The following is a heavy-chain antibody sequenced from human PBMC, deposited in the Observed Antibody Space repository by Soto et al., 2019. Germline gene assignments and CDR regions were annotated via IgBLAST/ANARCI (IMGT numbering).Heavy chain of an antibody. V-gene: IGHV1-69*01. CDR2: IIPIFGTA. CDR3: ARVAYCGGDCYDFDY. J-gene: IGHJ4*02. D-gene: IGHD2-21*02. CDR1: GGTFSSYA. Sequence: QVPLVQSGAEVKKPGSSVKVSCKASGGTFSSYAISWVRQAPGQGLEWMGGIIPIFGTANYAQKFQGRVTITADESTSTAYMELSSLRSEDTAVYYCARVAYCGGDCYDFDYWGQGTLVTVSS.